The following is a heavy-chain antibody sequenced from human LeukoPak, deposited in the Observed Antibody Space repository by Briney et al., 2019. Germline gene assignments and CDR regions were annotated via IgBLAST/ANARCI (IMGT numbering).Heavy chain of an antibody. D-gene: IGHD5-18*01. J-gene: IGHJ4*02. CDR1: GFTFSSYA. Sequence: GGSLRLSCAAPGFTFSSYALPWVRQAPGKGVGGVAVISYDGSNKYYADSVKGRFTISRDNSKNTLYLQMNSLRAEDTAVYYCARGRGYSYGFIVYWGQGTLVTVSS. V-gene: IGHV3-30-3*01. CDR3: ARGRGYSYGFIVY. CDR2: ISYDGSNK.